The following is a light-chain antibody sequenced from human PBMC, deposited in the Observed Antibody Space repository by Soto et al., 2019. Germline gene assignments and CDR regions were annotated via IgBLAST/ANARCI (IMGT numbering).Light chain of an antibody. V-gene: IGLV1-40*01. Sequence: QPVLTQPPSVSGAPGQRVTISCTGSSSNIGTGWPVHWYQQLPGTAPKLLIYDNNNRPSGVPDRFSGSKSGTSASLAITGLQAEDEADYYCQSYDNSLSAWVFGGGTKLTVL. CDR1: SSNIGTGWP. CDR3: QSYDNSLSAWV. CDR2: DNN. J-gene: IGLJ3*02.